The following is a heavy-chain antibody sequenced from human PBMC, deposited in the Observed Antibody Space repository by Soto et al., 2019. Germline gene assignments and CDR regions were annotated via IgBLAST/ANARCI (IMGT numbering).Heavy chain of an antibody. D-gene: IGHD4-17*01. CDR2: INQDGSEK. CDR3: AAGDYQDY. J-gene: IGHJ4*02. Sequence: PGGSLRLSCAASGFTFSGHWMTWVRQAPGKGLEWVANINQDGSEKHYVDSVKGRFSISRDNAKNSLYLQMNRLRVEDTAIYYCAAGDYQDYWGQGNLVTVSS. V-gene: IGHV3-7*01. CDR1: GFTFSGHW.